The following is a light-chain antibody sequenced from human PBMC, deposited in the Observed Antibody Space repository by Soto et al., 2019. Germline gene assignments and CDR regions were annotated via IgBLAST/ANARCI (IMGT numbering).Light chain of an antibody. CDR3: QHYNSYSAA. Sequence: DIQMTQSPSTLSGSVGDRVTITCRASQTISSWLAWYQQKPGKAPKLLIYKASTLKSGVPSRFSGSGSGKEFTLTISSLKPDDFATYYCQHYNSYSAALGQGTKVDIK. CDR1: QTISSW. V-gene: IGKV1-5*03. CDR2: KAS. J-gene: IGKJ1*01.